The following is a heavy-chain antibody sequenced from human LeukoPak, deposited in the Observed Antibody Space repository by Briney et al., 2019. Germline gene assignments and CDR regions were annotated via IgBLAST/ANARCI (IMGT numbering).Heavy chain of an antibody. D-gene: IGHD3-10*01. Sequence: APVNVSGRATGLTFTSSAVQWVRQARGQRLEWIGWIVVGSGNTNYAQKCQERVTITRDMSTSTACMELSSLRFEDTAVYYCAADSRMYYYGSGSSHYYYIGMDVWGQGTTVTVSS. CDR2: IVVGSGNT. CDR3: AADSRMYYYGSGSSHYYYIGMDV. CDR1: GLTFTSSA. J-gene: IGHJ6*02. V-gene: IGHV1-58*01.